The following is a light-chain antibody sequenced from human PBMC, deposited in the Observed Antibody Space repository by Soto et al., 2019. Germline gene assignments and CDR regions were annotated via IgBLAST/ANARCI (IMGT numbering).Light chain of an antibody. V-gene: IGKV3-15*01. CDR3: QQYSNWPSWT. CDR2: GAS. Sequence: EIVMTQSPGTVSVFPGETVTLSCRASQSVSGYLDWFHQKPGQAPRLLIYGASTRATDIPARFSGSGSGTEFTLTISSLQSEDFAVYYCQQYSNWPSWTFGQGTKVDI. J-gene: IGKJ1*01. CDR1: QSVSGY.